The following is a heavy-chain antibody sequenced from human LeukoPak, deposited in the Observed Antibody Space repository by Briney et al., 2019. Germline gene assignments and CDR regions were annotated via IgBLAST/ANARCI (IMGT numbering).Heavy chain of an antibody. J-gene: IGHJ4*02. V-gene: IGHV3-21*01. D-gene: IGHD6-13*01. Sequence: PGGSLRLSCAASGFTFSSYSMNWVRQAPGKGLEWVSSISSSSSYIYYADSVKGRFTISRDNAKNSLYLQMNSLRAEDTAVYYCARAGRGEATEYSSSWYDYWGQGTLVTVSS. CDR2: ISSSSSYI. CDR3: ARAGRGEATEYSSSWYDY. CDR1: GFTFSSYS.